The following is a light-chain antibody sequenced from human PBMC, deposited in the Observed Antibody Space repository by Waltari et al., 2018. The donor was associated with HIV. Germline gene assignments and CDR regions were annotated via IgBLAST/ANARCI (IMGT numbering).Light chain of an antibody. V-gene: IGKV1-12*01. J-gene: IGKJ4*01. CDR3: QEAKSFPRT. Sequence: IQMTQSPSSVSSSVGDSVTIPCRATEGISTWLAWYQQKPGRAPKRLIFAASTVPRGDPLRLSGRGAGTDSSLNISSLQPEDFATYYCQEAKSFPRTFGGGTRVEMK. CDR1: EGISTW. CDR2: AAS.